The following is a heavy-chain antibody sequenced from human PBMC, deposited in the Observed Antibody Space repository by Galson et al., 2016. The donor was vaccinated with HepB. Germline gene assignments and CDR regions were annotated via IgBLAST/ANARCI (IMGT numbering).Heavy chain of an antibody. CDR2: IDWNDSG. Sequence: PALVKPTQTLTLTCTVSGFSVTTSGVCVGWIRQPPGKALEWLALIDWNDSGYYNTSLKTRLTISKDPSKNQVVLRMTNMDPVDTGTYYCARIAGNYNFDSWGPGTLVTVSS. CDR1: GFSVTTSGVC. J-gene: IGHJ4*02. CDR3: ARIAGNYNFDS. V-gene: IGHV2-70*01. D-gene: IGHD1-7*01.